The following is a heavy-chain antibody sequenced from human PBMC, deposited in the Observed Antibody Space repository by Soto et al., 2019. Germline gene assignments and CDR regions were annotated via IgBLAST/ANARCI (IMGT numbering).Heavy chain of an antibody. V-gene: IGHV5-51*01. CDR3: AILGLTTVVGKNYYYYGMDV. Sequence: GESLKISCKGSGYSFTNYWIGWVRQMHGKGLEWMGIIYPRDSDTRYSPSFQGQVTISADKSISTAYLQWSGLKASDTAMYYCAILGLTTVVGKNYYYYGMDVWGQGTTVTVSS. J-gene: IGHJ6*02. CDR1: GYSFTNYW. D-gene: IGHD4-17*01. CDR2: IYPRDSDT.